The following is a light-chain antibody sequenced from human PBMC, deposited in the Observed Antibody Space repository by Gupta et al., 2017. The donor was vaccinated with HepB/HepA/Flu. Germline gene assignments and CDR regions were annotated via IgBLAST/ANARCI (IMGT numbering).Light chain of an antibody. V-gene: IGLV2-18*02. CDR2: EVS. J-gene: IGLJ2*01. Sequence: SALTQPPSVSGSPGQSVTISCTGTSSDIGNSNRVSWYQRPPVTAPKLIIYEVSNRRSGVPGRFSGSKSDNTASLTIAGLQTEEEADYFCSSLTTSSTDVIFGGGTNLSVL. CDR3: SSLTTSSTDVI. CDR1: SSDIGNSNR.